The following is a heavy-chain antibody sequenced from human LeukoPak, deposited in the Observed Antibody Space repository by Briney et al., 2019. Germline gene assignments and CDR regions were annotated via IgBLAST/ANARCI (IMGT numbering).Heavy chain of an antibody. Sequence: ASVKVSCKASGYTFTSYGICWVRQAPGQGLEWMGWISAYNGNTNYAQKLQGRVAMTTDTFTSTAYMELRSLRSADTAVYYCARARYYESSGYYYVGYWGQGTLVTVSS. D-gene: IGHD3-22*01. CDR1: GYTFTSYG. V-gene: IGHV1-18*01. CDR3: ARARYYESSGYYYVGY. CDR2: ISAYNGNT. J-gene: IGHJ4*02.